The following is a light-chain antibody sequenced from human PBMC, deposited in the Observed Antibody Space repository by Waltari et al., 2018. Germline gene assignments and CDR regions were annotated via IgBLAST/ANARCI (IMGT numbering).Light chain of an antibody. CDR1: QSLLYNSNNF. CDR3: QQYYSAPPT. Sequence: DIVMTQSPDSLAVSLGERATINCKSSQSLLYNSNNFLGWYQQKPGQPPKLLLYWASTRESGVPDRFRGSGSVTDCTLTISSLQAEDGAVYYCQQYYSAPPTFGQGTKVEIK. CDR2: WAS. J-gene: IGKJ1*01. V-gene: IGKV4-1*01.